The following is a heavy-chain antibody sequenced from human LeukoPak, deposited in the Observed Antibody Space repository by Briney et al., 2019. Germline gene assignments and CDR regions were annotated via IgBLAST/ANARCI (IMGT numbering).Heavy chain of an antibody. CDR2: INPNSGDT. CDR3: ARDLAGQYCSSTTYCTFIRDTYFDY. D-gene: IGHD2-2*02. CDR1: GYTFTGYY. V-gene: IGHV1-2*02. J-gene: IGHJ4*02. Sequence: ASVKVSCKASGYTFTGYYMHWMRQAPGQGLEWMGWINPNSGDTNYAQKFQGRVTMTRDTSITTAYMELSRLRSDDTAVYYCARDLAGQYCSSTTYCTFIRDTYFDYWGQGTLVTVSS.